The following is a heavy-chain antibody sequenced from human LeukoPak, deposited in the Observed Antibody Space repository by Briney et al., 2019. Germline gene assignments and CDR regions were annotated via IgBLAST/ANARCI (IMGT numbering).Heavy chain of an antibody. V-gene: IGHV3-48*02. CDR1: GFTFSSYS. Sequence: GGSLRLSCAASGFTFSSYSINWVRQAPGKGLEWISYISGSTTKFYVDSVKGRFTISRDNAKNSLYLQMNSLRDEDTAVYYCVRDVGYAFDIWGQGTMVTVSS. D-gene: IGHD1-26*01. J-gene: IGHJ3*02. CDR2: ISGSTTK. CDR3: VRDVGYAFDI.